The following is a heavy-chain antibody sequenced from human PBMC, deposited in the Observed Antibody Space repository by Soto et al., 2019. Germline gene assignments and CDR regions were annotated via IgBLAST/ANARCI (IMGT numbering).Heavy chain of an antibody. D-gene: IGHD6-19*01. CDR3: AGAPLSGWWDY. CDR1: GVSISSSSYY. Sequence: TSVTLSLTCTFSGVSISSSSYYWGWIRQPPGKGLEWIGNIYYSGSTYYNPSLKSRVTISVDTSKNQFSLKLSSVTAADTAVYYCAGAPLSGWWDYWGQGTQVTVSS. J-gene: IGHJ4*02. V-gene: IGHV4-39*07. CDR2: IYYSGST.